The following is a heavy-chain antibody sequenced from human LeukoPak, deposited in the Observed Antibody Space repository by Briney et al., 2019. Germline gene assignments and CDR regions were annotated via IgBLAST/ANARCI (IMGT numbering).Heavy chain of an antibody. CDR3: ARHPFSSPFDF. CDR2: VYFTGNT. D-gene: IGHD2/OR15-2a*01. Sequence: KSSETLSLTCTVSGTSISGDYWSWIRQPPGKGLEWIGYVYFTGNTNYNPSLKSRVTISMDTSKNQISLTVTSVTAADTAVYYCARHPFSSPFDFWGQGTLVAVSS. J-gene: IGHJ4*02. CDR1: GTSISGDY. V-gene: IGHV4-59*08.